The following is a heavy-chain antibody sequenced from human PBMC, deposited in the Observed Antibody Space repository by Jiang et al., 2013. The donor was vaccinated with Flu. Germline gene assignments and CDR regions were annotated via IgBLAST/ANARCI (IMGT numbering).Heavy chain of an antibody. CDR1: GLSLSANGEA. Sequence: KPTQTLTLTCSFSGLSLSANGEAFVWIRQPPGKALEWLALTYWNDDERYSPSLQHRLTITKDTSENQLILTLTNVDLADTGTYYCARMMSITTTGYFDIWGRGSPVTVSS. CDR3: ARMMSITTTGYFDI. CDR2: TYWNDDE. V-gene: IGHV2-5*01. J-gene: IGHJ2*01. D-gene: IGHD2-15*01.